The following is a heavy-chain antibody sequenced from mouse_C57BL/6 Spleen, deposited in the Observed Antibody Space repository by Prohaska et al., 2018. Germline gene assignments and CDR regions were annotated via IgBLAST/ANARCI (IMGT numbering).Heavy chain of an antibody. Sequence: QQSGAELARPGASVKLSCKASGYTFTSYGISWVKQRTGQGLEWIGEIYPRSGNTYYNEKVKGKATLTADKSSSTAYMELRSLTSEDSAVYFCASWGYPWFAYWGQGTLVTVSA. J-gene: IGHJ3*01. CDR1: GYTFTSYG. V-gene: IGHV1-81*01. CDR2: IYPRSGNT. CDR3: ASWGYPWFAY. D-gene: IGHD2-2*01.